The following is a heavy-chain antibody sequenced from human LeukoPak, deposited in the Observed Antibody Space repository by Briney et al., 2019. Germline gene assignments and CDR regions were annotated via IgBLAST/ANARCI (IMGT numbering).Heavy chain of an antibody. CDR3: ARGDRSGSLFDY. CDR1: GGSISSYY. J-gene: IGHJ4*02. D-gene: IGHD3-22*01. Sequence: SETLSLTCTVSGGSISSYYWSWIRQPPGKGLEWIGYIYYSGSTNYNPSLKSRVTISVDTSKNQFSLKLSSVTAADTAVYYCARGDRSGSLFDYWGQGTLVTVSS. V-gene: IGHV4-59*12. CDR2: IYYSGST.